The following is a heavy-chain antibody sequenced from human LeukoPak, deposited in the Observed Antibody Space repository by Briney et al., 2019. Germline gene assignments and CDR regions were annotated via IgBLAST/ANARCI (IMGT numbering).Heavy chain of an antibody. CDR3: AHSGYDITTVDY. CDR1: GFTFSSYG. Sequence: GGSLRLSCAASGFTFSSYGMHWVRQAPGKGLEWVAVISYDGSNKYYADSVKGRFTISRDNSKNTPYLQMNSLRAEDTAVYYCAHSGYDITTVDYWGQGTLVTVSS. J-gene: IGHJ4*02. D-gene: IGHD5-12*01. V-gene: IGHV3-30*03. CDR2: ISYDGSNK.